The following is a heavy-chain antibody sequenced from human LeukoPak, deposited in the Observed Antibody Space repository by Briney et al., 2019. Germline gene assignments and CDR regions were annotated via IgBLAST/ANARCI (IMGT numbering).Heavy chain of an antibody. D-gene: IGHD5-18*01. J-gene: IGHJ4*02. CDR2: ISAYTGNT. CDR1: GYTFTGYY. Sequence: ASVKVSCKASGYTFTGYYMHWVRQAPGQGLEWMGWISAYTGNTDYAQKFQGRVTMTTDTSTSTAYVELRSLRSDDTAVYYCARGGYSYGYMGYSDYWGQGTLVTVSS. CDR3: ARGGYSYGYMGYSDY. V-gene: IGHV1-18*04.